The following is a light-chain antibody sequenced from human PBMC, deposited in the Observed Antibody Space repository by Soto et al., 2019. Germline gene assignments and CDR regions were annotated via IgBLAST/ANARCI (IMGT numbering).Light chain of an antibody. CDR3: CSYAGTYTYA. J-gene: IGLJ1*01. V-gene: IGLV2-11*01. Sequence: QSVLTQPRSVSGSPGQSVTISCTGTSSDVGAYNYVSWYQQHPGKAPKLMIFDVTKRPSGVPDRFSGSKSGNTASLTISGLQAEDEADYFCCSYAGTYTYAFGTGTKVTVL. CDR2: DVT. CDR1: SSDVGAYNY.